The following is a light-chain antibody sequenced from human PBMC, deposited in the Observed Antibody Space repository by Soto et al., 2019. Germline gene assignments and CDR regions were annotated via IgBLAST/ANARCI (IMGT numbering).Light chain of an antibody. J-gene: IGKJ3*01. CDR2: ASS. V-gene: IGKV3D-20*02. CDR3: QQRSNWPPT. Sequence: EIVLTQSPGTLSLSPGERATLSCKTSQTSGSNFLAWYQHKPGQAPRLLIYASSNRATGIPDRFSGSASGPDFTLTINRLEPEDFAVYYCQQRSNWPPTFGPGTKVDIK. CDR1: QTSGSNF.